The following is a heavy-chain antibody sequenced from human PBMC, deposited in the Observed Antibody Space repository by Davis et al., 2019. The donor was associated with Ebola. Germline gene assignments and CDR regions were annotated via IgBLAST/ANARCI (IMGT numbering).Heavy chain of an antibody. V-gene: IGHV3-23*01. CDR1: GFTFSSYV. J-gene: IGHJ3*02. Sequence: GESLKISCAASGFTFSSYVMSWVRQAPGKGLEWVSAISGSGGSTHYADSVKGRFTISRDNSKNTLYLQMNSLRAEDTAVYYCAKDRRPYDAFDMWGQGTMVTVSS. CDR3: AKDRRPYDAFDM. CDR2: ISGSGGST.